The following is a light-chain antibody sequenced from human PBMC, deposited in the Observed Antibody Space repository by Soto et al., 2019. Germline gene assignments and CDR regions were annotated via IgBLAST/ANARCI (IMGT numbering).Light chain of an antibody. V-gene: IGLV2-14*01. Sequence: QSALTQPASVSGSPGESITISCTGTSSDVGAYNYVSWYQQDPGKAPKLMIYDVSSRPSGVSNRFSGSKSGHTASLTISGLQAEDEADYYCTSYTSSSTYVFVTGTMVTVL. CDR1: SSDVGAYNY. CDR2: DVS. CDR3: TSYTSSSTYV. J-gene: IGLJ1*01.